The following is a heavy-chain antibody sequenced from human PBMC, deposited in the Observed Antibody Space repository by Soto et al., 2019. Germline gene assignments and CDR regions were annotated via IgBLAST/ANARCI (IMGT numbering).Heavy chain of an antibody. Sequence: QVQLVESGGGVVQPGRSLRLSCAASGFTFSSYAMHWVRQAPGKGLEWVAVISYDGSNKYYADSVKGRFTISRDNSKNTLYLQMNSLRAEDTAVYYCARGIKRGYSYVRNAFDIWGQGTMVTVSS. V-gene: IGHV3-30-3*01. CDR3: ARGIKRGYSYVRNAFDI. D-gene: IGHD5-18*01. J-gene: IGHJ3*02. CDR1: GFTFSSYA. CDR2: ISYDGSNK.